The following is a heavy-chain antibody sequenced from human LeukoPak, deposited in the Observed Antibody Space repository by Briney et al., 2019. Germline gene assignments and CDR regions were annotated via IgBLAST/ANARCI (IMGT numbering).Heavy chain of an antibody. CDR1: GGTFSSYA. CDR2: FDPEDGET. D-gene: IGHD3-22*01. J-gene: IGHJ4*02. Sequence: ASVKVSCKASGGTFSSYAISWVRQAPGQGLEWMGGFDPEDGETIYAQKFQGRVTMTEDTSTDTAYMELSSLRSEDTAVYYCATGNYYDSSGYYSRDYWGQGTLVTVSS. V-gene: IGHV1-24*01. CDR3: ATGNYYDSSGYYSRDY.